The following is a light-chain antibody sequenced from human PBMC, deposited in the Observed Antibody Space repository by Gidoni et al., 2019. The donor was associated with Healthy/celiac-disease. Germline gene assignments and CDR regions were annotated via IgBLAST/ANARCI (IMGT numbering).Light chain of an antibody. CDR2: GNS. CDR3: QSYDSSLSGSNVV. J-gene: IGLJ2*01. V-gene: IGLV1-40*01. CDR1: SSNIGAGYD. Sequence: QSVLTQPPSVSGAPGQRVPISCTGSSSNIGAGYDVHWYQQLPGTAPKLLIYGNSNRPSGVPDRFSGSKSGTSASLAIPGLQAEDEADYYCQSYDSSLSGSNVVFGGGTKLTVL.